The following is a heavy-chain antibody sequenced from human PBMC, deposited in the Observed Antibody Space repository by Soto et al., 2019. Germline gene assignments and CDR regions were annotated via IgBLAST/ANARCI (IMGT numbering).Heavy chain of an antibody. CDR3: ARVKLWFGEHHYYYYGMDV. Sequence: EASVKVSCKASGYTFTSYAMHWVRQAPGQGLEWMGWINAGNGNTKYSQKFQGRVTITRDTSASTAYKELSSLRSEDTAVYYCARVKLWFGEHHYYYYGMDVWGQGTTVTVSS. D-gene: IGHD3-10*01. J-gene: IGHJ6*02. CDR1: GYTFTSYA. CDR2: INAGNGNT. V-gene: IGHV1-3*01.